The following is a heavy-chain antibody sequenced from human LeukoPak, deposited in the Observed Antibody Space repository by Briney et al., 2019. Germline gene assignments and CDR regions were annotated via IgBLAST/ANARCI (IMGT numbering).Heavy chain of an antibody. CDR3: ARDGPAYYDSSGYSDY. Sequence: PGGSLRLSCASSGFTFSNYEMNWVPQASGKGLEEVSYMITSGSTISYADSVKGRFTISRDNAKNSLYLQMNRLRAEDTAVYYCARDGPAYYDSSGYSDYWGRGTLVTVSS. J-gene: IGHJ4*02. D-gene: IGHD3-22*01. CDR2: MITSGSTI. V-gene: IGHV3-48*03. CDR1: GFTFSNYE.